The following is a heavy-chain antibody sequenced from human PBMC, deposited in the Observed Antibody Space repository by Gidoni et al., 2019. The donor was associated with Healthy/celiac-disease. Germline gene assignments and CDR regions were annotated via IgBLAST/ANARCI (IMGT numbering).Heavy chain of an antibody. CDR3: AKSLDEGENDY. J-gene: IGHJ4*02. Sequence: EVQLVESGGGLVQPGRSLRLSCAASGFTFDDYAMHWVRQAPGKGLEWVSGSSWNSGSIGYADSVKGRFTISRDNAKNSLYLQMNSLRAEDTALYYCAKSLDEGENDYWGQGTLVTVSS. CDR1: GFTFDDYA. V-gene: IGHV3-9*01. CDR2: SSWNSGSI. D-gene: IGHD1-1*01.